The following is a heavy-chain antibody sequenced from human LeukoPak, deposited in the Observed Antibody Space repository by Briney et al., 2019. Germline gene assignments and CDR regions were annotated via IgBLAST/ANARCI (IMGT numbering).Heavy chain of an antibody. J-gene: IGHJ4*02. CDR1: GGSISSSNW. V-gene: IGHV4-4*02. CDR2: IYHSGST. D-gene: IGHD3-22*01. Sequence: SETLSLTCAVSGGSISSSNWWSWVRQPPGKGLEWIGEIYHSGSTNYNPSLKSRVTISVDTSKNQFSLKLSSVTAADTAVYYCAVYYYDSSGSYYLDYWGQGTLVTVSS. CDR3: AVYYYDSSGSYYLDY.